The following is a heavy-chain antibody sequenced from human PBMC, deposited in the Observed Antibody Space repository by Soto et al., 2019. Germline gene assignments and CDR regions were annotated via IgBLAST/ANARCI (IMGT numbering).Heavy chain of an antibody. CDR1: GFTFSSYA. Sequence: PGGSLRLSCAASGFTFSSYAMSWVRQAPGKGLEWVSAISGSGGSTYYADSVKGRFTISRDNSKNTLYLQMNSLRAEDTAVYYCAKVESEQYQLLWTTNFDYWGQGTLVTVSS. D-gene: IGHD2-2*01. J-gene: IGHJ4*02. CDR2: ISGSGGST. V-gene: IGHV3-23*01. CDR3: AKVESEQYQLLWTTNFDY.